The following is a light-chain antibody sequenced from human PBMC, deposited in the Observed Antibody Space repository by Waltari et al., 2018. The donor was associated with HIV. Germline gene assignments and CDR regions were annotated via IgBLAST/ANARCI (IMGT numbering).Light chain of an antibody. CDR2: AAS. J-gene: IGKJ4*01. V-gene: IGKV1-6*01. Sequence: AIQMTQSPSSLSASVGDRVTIICRASQGIRNDLGWYQQKPGKAPKLLIYAASSLQSGVPSRFSGSGSGTDFTLTISSLQPEDFATYYCLQDYNYFLTFGGGTKVEIK. CDR3: LQDYNYFLT. CDR1: QGIRND.